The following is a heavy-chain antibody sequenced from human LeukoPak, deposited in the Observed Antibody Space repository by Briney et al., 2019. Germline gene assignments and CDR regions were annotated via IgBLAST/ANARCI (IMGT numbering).Heavy chain of an antibody. V-gene: IGHV3-23*01. CDR3: AKDDAWLQYGN. CDR1: GFTFSSYE. J-gene: IGHJ4*02. Sequence: GGSLRLSCAASGFTFSSYEMNWVRQAPGKGLEWVSGISPNGVITYYADSVKGRFTISRDNSKGTAYLQMNSLRPEDTAVYYCAKDDAWLQYGNWGRGTLVTVSS. D-gene: IGHD5-24*01. CDR2: ISPNGVIT.